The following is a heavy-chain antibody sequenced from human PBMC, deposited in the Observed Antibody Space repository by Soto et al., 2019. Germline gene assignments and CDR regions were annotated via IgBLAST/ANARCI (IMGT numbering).Heavy chain of an antibody. J-gene: IGHJ3*02. V-gene: IGHV3-23*01. Sequence: GGSLRLSCAASGFTFSTYAMSWVRQAPGKGLEWVSALSATGGSTYYADSVKGRFTISRDNSMNALYLQMNSLRIEDTAVYFCAHPRGYGVFDAYDIWGQGTMVTVSS. CDR1: GFTFSTYA. D-gene: IGHD4-17*01. CDR3: AHPRGYGVFDAYDI. CDR2: LSATGGST.